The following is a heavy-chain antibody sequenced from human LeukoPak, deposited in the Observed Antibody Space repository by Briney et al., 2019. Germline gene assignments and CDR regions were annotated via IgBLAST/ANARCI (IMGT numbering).Heavy chain of an antibody. Sequence: SSETLSLTCSVFDGSISNYYWSWIRQPPGKGLEWIGYAYYSGSTNYNPSLKSRVTISVDTSKNQFSLKLSSVTAADTAVYYCARHWTQDYADSGAFDIWGQGTMVTVSS. CDR3: ARHWTQDYADSGAFDI. CDR2: AYYSGST. D-gene: IGHD4-17*01. CDR1: DGSISNYY. V-gene: IGHV4-59*08. J-gene: IGHJ3*02.